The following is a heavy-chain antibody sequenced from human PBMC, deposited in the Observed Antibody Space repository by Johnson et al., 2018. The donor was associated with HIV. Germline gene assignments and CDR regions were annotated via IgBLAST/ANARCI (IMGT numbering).Heavy chain of an antibody. CDR2: ISYDGSNK. D-gene: IGHD5-12*01. CDR3: AKEGRYVEGAFDI. V-gene: IGHV3-30*18. CDR1: GFTFSNYG. Sequence: QVQLVESGGGLVQPGGSLRLSCAASGFTFSNYGMHWVRQAPGKGLEWVAVISYDGSNKYYADSVKGRFTISRDNSKNTLYLQMNSLRAEDTAVYYCAKEGRYVEGAFDIWGQGTMVTVSS. J-gene: IGHJ3*02.